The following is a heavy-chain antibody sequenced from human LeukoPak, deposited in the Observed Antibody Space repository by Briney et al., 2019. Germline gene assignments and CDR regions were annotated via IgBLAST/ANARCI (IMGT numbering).Heavy chain of an antibody. CDR1: GFTFSTYA. CDR2: ISGVNPGT. D-gene: IGHD2-15*01. V-gene: IGHV3-23*01. Sequence: GGSLRLSCAASGFTFSTYAMSWVRQTPGKGLEWVAAISGVNPGTYHANPVKGRFTISRDNSKNTLHLQMSGLRDEDTARYYCAKAPVGHCSGAFCYHFDSWGQGTLVTVSS. J-gene: IGHJ4*02. CDR3: AKAPVGHCSGAFCYHFDS.